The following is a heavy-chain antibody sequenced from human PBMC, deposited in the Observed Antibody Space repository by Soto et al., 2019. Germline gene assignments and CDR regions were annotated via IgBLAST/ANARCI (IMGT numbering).Heavy chain of an antibody. D-gene: IGHD2-2*01. J-gene: IGHJ4*02. CDR3: ATLAEDIVVVPAAIPHDY. V-gene: IGHV4-34*01. CDR2: INHSGRT. CDR1: GGSFSGYY. Sequence: SETLSLTCAVYGGSFSGYYWSWIRQPPGKGLEWIGEINHSGRTNYNPSLKSRVTISVDTSKNQFSLKLSSVAAADTAVYYCATLAEDIVVVPAAIPHDYWGQGTLVTVSS.